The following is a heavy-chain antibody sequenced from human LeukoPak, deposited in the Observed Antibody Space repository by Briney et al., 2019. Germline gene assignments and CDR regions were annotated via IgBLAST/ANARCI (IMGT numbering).Heavy chain of an antibody. J-gene: IGHJ4*02. CDR3: ARNTLPGYSSRGYFDY. CDR2: ISSSSSTI. Sequence: GGSLRLSCAASGFTFSSYSMNWVRQAPGKGLEWVSYISSSSSTIYYADSVKGRFTISRDNAKNSLYLQMNSLRAEDTAVHYCARNTLPGYSSRGYFDYWGQGTLVTVSS. V-gene: IGHV3-48*04. CDR1: GFTFSSYS. D-gene: IGHD6-13*01.